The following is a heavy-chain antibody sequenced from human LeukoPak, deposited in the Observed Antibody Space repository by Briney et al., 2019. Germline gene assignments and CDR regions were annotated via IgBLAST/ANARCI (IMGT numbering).Heavy chain of an antibody. D-gene: IGHD2-15*01. CDR2: IKQDGSEK. V-gene: IGHV3-7*03. CDR1: GFTFSSYA. CDR3: VKDLGSAITSALALDV. Sequence: GGSLRLSCAASGFTFSSYAMSWVRQAPGKGLEWVANIKQDGSEKYYVDSVKGRFTISRDNRKNLLHLQMNSLRPDDSAVYYCVKDLGSAITSALALDVWGQGTTVTVSS. J-gene: IGHJ6*02.